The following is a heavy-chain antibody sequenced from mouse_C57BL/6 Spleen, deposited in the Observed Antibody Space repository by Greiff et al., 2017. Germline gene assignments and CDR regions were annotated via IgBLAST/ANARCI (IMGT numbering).Heavy chain of an antibody. V-gene: IGHV1-74*01. CDR3: EIGGSTWFAY. J-gene: IGHJ3*01. CDR2: IHPSDSDT. CDR1: GYTFTSYW. D-gene: IGHD1-1*01. Sequence: QVQLLQPGADLVKPGASVKVSCTASGYTFTSYWMPWVKQRPGQGLEWIGRIHPSDSDTNYNQKFKGKATLTVDKYSSTAYMQLSSLTSEAAAVYYCEIGGSTWFAYWGQGTLVTVSA.